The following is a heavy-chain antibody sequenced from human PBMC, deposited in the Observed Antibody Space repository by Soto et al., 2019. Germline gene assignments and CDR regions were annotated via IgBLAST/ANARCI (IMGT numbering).Heavy chain of an antibody. CDR2: IYYSGST. D-gene: IGHD1-26*01. J-gene: IGHJ4*02. Sequence: PSETLSLTCTVPGGSISSGGYYWSWIRQHPGKGLEWIGYIYYSGSTYYNPSLKSRVTISVDTSKNQSSLKLSSVTAAGTAVYYCARERGLLVDYWGQGTLVTVSS. CDR1: GGSISSGGYY. CDR3: ARERGLLVDY. V-gene: IGHV4-31*03.